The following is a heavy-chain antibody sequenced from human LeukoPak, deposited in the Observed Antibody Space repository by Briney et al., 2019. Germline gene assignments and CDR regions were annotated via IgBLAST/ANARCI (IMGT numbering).Heavy chain of an antibody. V-gene: IGHV1-2*02. Sequence: SVKVSCKASGFTFTGFYMHWVRQAPGQGLEWMGWINPNSGGTNYAQKFQGRVTMTRDTSISTAYLELSRLRSDDTAVYYCARVLAYYDSGTYPRARPFDIWGQGTMVTVSS. CDR1: GFTFTGFY. CDR3: ARVLAYYDSGTYPRARPFDI. J-gene: IGHJ3*02. CDR2: INPNSGGT. D-gene: IGHD3-10*01.